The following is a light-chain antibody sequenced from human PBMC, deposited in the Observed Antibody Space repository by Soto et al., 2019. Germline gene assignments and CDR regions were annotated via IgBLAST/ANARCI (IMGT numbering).Light chain of an antibody. CDR2: RDS. CDR3: QVWDSSTVV. Sequence: SSELTQPLSVSVALGQTARITCGGNNIGSKNVHWYQQKPGQGPVLVIYRDSNRPSGIPERFSGSNSGNTATLTISRAQAGDEADYYCQVWDSSTVVFGGGTKLTVL. J-gene: IGLJ2*01. CDR1: NIGSKN. V-gene: IGLV3-9*01.